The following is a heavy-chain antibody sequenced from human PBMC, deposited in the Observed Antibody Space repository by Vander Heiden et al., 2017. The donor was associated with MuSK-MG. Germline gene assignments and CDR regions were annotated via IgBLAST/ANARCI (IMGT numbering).Heavy chain of an antibody. CDR2: IYHSGST. J-gene: IGHJ3*02. D-gene: IGHD3-10*01. CDR3: ARHGYYGSGSYSLHALDI. CDR1: GYSISSGYY. V-gene: IGHV4-38-2*01. Sequence: QVQLQESGPGLVKPSETLSLTCAVSGYSISSGYYWGWIRQPPGKGLEWIGSIYHSGSTYYNPSLKRRVTISVDTSKNQFSLKLSSVTAADTAVYYCARHGYYGSGSYSLHALDIWGQGTMVTVSS.